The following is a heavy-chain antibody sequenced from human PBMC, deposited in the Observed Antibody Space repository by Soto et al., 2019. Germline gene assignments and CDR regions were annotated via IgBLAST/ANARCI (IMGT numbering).Heavy chain of an antibody. CDR3: ARRAARREGYYYYYYGMDV. V-gene: IGHV1-46*01. J-gene: IGHJ6*02. CDR2: INPSGGST. D-gene: IGHD6-6*01. CDR1: GYTFTSYY. Sequence: GASVKVSCKASGYTFTSYYMHWVRQAPGQGLEWMGIINPSGGSTSYAQKFQGRVTMTRDTSTSTVYMELSSLRSEDTAVYYCARRAARREGYYYYYYGMDVWGQGTTVTVSS.